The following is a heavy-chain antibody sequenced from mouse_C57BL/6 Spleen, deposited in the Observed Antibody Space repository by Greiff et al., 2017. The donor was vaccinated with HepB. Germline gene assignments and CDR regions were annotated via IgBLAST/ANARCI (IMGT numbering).Heavy chain of an antibody. CDR2: IWTGGGT. V-gene: IGHV2-9-1*01. J-gene: IGHJ3*01. Sequence: VKVVESGPGLVAPSQSLSITCTVSGFSLTSYAISWVRQPPGKGLEWLGVIWTGGGTNYNSALKSRLSISKDNSKSQVFLKMNSLQTDDTARYYCARGDSSGYWFAYWGQGTLVTVSA. CDR3: ARGDSSGYWFAY. D-gene: IGHD3-2*02. CDR1: GFSLTSYA.